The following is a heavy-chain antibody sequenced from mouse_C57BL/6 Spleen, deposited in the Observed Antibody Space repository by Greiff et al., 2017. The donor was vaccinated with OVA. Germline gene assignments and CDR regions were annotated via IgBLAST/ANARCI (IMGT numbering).Heavy chain of an antibody. D-gene: IGHD1-1*01. Sequence: QVQLQQPGAELVRPGSSVKLSCKASGYTFTSYWMHWVKQRPIQGLEWIGNIDPSDSETHYNQKFKDKATLTVDKSSSTAYMQLSSLTSEDSAVYYCEKSRGSTNYAMDYWGQGTSVTVSS. CDR2: IDPSDSET. CDR1: GYTFTSYW. CDR3: EKSRGSTNYAMDY. V-gene: IGHV1-52*01. J-gene: IGHJ4*01.